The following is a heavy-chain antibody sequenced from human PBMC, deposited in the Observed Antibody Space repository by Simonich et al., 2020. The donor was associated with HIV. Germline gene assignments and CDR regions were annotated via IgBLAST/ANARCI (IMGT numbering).Heavy chain of an antibody. CDR1: GLTFRDHY. V-gene: IGHV3-11*01. J-gene: IGHJ4*02. Sequence: QVQLVESGGGLVKPGGSLRLSCAASGLTFRDHYMSWIRQAPRKGLEWVSYIRSSGYTIYYADAVKGRFTISRDNAKNSLYLQMNSLRAEDTAVYFCARDTRTTSYWGQGTLVTVSS. CDR3: ARDTRTTSY. D-gene: IGHD4-17*01. CDR2: IRSSGYTI.